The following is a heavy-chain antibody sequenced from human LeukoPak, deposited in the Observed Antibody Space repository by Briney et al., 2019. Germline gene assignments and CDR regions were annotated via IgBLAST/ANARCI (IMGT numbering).Heavy chain of an antibody. CDR2: INPNSGGT. V-gene: IGHV1-2*02. Sequence: ASVKVSCKASGYTFTGYYMHWVRRAPGQGLEWMGWINPNSGGTNYAQKFQGRVTMTRDTSISTAYMELSRLRSDDTAVYYCARDPGITIFGVVNSYYYYYYMDVWGKGTTVTVSS. CDR3: ARDPGITIFGVVNSYYYYYYMDV. CDR1: GYTFTGYY. D-gene: IGHD3-3*01. J-gene: IGHJ6*03.